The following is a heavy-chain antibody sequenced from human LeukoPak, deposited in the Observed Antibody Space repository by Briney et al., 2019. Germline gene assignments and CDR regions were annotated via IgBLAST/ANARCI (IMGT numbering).Heavy chain of an antibody. CDR2: INAGNGNT. Sequence: ASVKVSCKASGYTFTSYAMHWVRQAPGQRLEWMGWINAGNGNTKYSQKFQGRVTITRDTSASTAYMVLSSLRSEDTAVYYCASTKLGYCSSTSCYHYYYYGMDVWGQGTTVTVSS. CDR1: GYTFTSYA. D-gene: IGHD2-2*01. V-gene: IGHV1-3*01. CDR3: ASTKLGYCSSTSCYHYYYYGMDV. J-gene: IGHJ6*02.